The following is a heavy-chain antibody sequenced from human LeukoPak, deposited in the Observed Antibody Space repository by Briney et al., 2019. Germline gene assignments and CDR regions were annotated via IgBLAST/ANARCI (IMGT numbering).Heavy chain of an antibody. J-gene: IGHJ3*02. CDR3: ARGPHYYDSSGPDAFDI. CDR1: GGSISSGGYY. V-gene: IGHV4-31*03. D-gene: IGHD3-22*01. CDR2: ICYSGST. Sequence: SETLSLTCTVSGGSISSGGYYWSWIRQHPGKGLEWIGYICYSGSTYYNPSLKSRVTISVDTSKNQFSLKLSSVTAADTAVYYCARGPHYYDSSGPDAFDIWGQGTMVTVSS.